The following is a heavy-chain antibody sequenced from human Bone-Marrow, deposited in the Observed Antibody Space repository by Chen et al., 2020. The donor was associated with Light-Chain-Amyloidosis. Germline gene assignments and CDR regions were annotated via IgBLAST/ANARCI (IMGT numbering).Heavy chain of an antibody. CDR1: GGSITSYY. Sequence: QMQLQESGPRLVKSSGTLSLTCTVSGGSITSYYWSWIRPPAGKGLAWIGRLFSGGSPSPNPSLKGRVAVSVDPSTNSFPLNLTSLRVADTAVYYCARDCALTIDLWGQGIWVVVSS. V-gene: IGHV4-4*07. J-gene: IGHJ4*02. CDR2: LFSGGSP. CDR3: ARDCALTIDL.